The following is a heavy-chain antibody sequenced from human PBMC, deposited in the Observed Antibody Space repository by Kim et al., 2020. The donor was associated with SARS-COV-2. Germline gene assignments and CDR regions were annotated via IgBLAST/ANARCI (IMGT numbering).Heavy chain of an antibody. CDR3: ARRRGYSSSQYYFDY. D-gene: IGHD6-6*01. Sequence: PSLQSRVTISVDKSKNQFALKLSSVTAADTAVYYCARRRGYSSSQYYFDYWGQGTLVTVSS. J-gene: IGHJ4*02. V-gene: IGHV4-4*02.